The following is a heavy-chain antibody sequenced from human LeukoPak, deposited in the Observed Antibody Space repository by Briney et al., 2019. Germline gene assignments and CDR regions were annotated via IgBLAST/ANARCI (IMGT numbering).Heavy chain of an antibody. CDR3: ARDLASSTSQYYYGMDV. D-gene: IGHD2-2*01. J-gene: IGHJ6*02. Sequence: ASVKVSCKASGYTFTSYGISWVRQDPGQGLEWMGWISAYNGNTNYAQKLQGRVTMSTDTSTSTAYMELRSLRSDDTVVYYCARDLASSTSQYYYGMDVWGQGTTVTVSS. CDR1: GYTFTSYG. V-gene: IGHV1-18*01. CDR2: ISAYNGNT.